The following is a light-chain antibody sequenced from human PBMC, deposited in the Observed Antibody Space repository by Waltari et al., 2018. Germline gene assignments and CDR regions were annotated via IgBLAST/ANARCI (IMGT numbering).Light chain of an antibody. CDR1: QSISSY. CDR2: AAS. CDR3: QQSYSTPGT. J-gene: IGKJ2*01. V-gene: IGKV1-39*01. Sequence: DIQMPHSPSSLSASVGHRFTIPCRASQSISSYLNWYQQKPGKAPKLLIYAASSLQSGVPSRFSGSGSGTDFTLTISSLQPEDFATYYCQQSYSTPGTFGQGTKLEIK.